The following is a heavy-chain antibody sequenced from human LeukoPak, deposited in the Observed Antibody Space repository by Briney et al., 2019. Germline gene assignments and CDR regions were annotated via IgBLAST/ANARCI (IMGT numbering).Heavy chain of an antibody. Sequence: SETLSLTCTVSGGSISSGGYYWSWIRQPPGKGLEWIGYIYHSGSTYYNPSLKSRVSISVDRSKNQFSLKLSSVTAADTAVYYCARGSGDGYNFDYWGQGTLVTVSS. J-gene: IGHJ4*02. CDR2: IYHSGST. D-gene: IGHD5-24*01. CDR3: ARGSGDGYNFDY. V-gene: IGHV4-30-2*01. CDR1: GGSISSGGYY.